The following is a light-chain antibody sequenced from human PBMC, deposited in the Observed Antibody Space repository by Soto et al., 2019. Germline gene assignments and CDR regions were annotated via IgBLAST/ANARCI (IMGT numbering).Light chain of an antibody. CDR1: QSISSW. CDR2: KAS. CDR3: QQYNSYST. V-gene: IGKV1-5*03. J-gene: IGKJ1*01. Sequence: DIQMTQSPSTLSASVGDRVTITCRASQSISSWLAWYQQKPGKAPKLLIYKASSLESGVPSRFSGSGSVTEFTLTISSLQPDDFATYYCQQYNSYSTFGHGTKVEIK.